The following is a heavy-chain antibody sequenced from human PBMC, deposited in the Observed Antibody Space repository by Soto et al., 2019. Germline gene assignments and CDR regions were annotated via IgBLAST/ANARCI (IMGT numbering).Heavy chain of an antibody. Sequence: GGSLRLSCAASGFTFNNYAMGWVRQAPEKGLEWVSAITDSGSDTYYVDSVRGRFTISRDNSKNTLYLQMNSLRAEDTAVYYCARGGRWLDFHSWGQGTLVTVSS. CDR2: ITDSGSDT. J-gene: IGHJ4*02. V-gene: IGHV3-23*01. D-gene: IGHD6-19*01. CDR3: ARGGRWLDFHS. CDR1: GFTFNNYA.